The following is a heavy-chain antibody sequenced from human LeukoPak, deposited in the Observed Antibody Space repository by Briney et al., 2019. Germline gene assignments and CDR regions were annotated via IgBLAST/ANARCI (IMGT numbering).Heavy chain of an antibody. D-gene: IGHD1-1*01. CDR1: GYSFTSYW. CDR2: IYPGDSDT. Sequence: GESLQISCKGSGYSFTSYWIAWVRQMPGKGLEWMGIIYPGDSDTRYSPSFQGQVTISADKSISTAYLQWTSLKASDTAMYYCARRASATGDLDYWGQGTLVTVSS. J-gene: IGHJ4*02. CDR3: ARRASATGDLDY. V-gene: IGHV5-51*03.